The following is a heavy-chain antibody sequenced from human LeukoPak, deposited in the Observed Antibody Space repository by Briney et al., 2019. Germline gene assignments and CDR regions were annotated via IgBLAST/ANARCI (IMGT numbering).Heavy chain of an antibody. Sequence: PGGSLRLSCAASGFTFSSYGVHWVRQAPGKGLEWVAVISYDGSNKYYADSVKGRFTISRDNSKNTLYLQMNSLRAEDTAVYYCAKGEGYGYIDYWGQGTLVTVSS. V-gene: IGHV3-30*18. CDR3: AKGEGYGYIDY. CDR2: ISYDGSNK. J-gene: IGHJ4*02. D-gene: IGHD6-13*01. CDR1: GFTFSSYG.